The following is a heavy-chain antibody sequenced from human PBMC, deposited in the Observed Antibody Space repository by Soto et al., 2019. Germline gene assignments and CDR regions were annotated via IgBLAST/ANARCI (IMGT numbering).Heavy chain of an antibody. J-gene: IGHJ6*02. CDR1: GYTFTSYG. D-gene: IGHD2-2*01. V-gene: IGHV1-18*01. Sequence: QVQLVQSGAEVKKPGASVKVSCKASGYTFTSYGISWVRQAPGQGLEWMGWISAYNGNTNYAQKLQGRVTMTTDTATSTAEMELRSLRSDDTAVYYCAGGSSSWPPQYYYYGMDVWGQGTTVTVSS. CDR2: ISAYNGNT. CDR3: AGGSSSWPPQYYYYGMDV.